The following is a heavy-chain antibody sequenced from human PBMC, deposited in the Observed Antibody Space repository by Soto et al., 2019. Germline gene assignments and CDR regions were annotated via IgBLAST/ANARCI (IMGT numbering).Heavy chain of an antibody. V-gene: IGHV4-34*01. J-gene: IGHJ5*02. Sequence: ASETLSLTCAVYGGSFSGYYWSWIRQPPGKGLEWIGEINHSGSTNYNPSLKSRVTISVDTSKNQFSLKLSSVTAADTGVYYCARGGGWSRGWYGSGIAKGGLPRAYNWFAPWGQGTLFTVSS. CDR3: ARGGGWSRGWYGSGIAKGGLPRAYNWFAP. CDR2: INHSGST. CDR1: GGSFSGYY. D-gene: IGHD6-19*01.